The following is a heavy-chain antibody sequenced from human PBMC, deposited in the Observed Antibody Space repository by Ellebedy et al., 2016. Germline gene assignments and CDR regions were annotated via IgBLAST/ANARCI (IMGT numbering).Heavy chain of an antibody. CDR3: ATVVLYSSGWFFMFDP. D-gene: IGHD6-19*01. CDR1: GYTLTELS. CDR2: FDPEDGET. V-gene: IGHV1-24*01. J-gene: IGHJ5*02. Sequence: ASVKVSCXVSGYTLTELSMHWVRQAPGKGLEWMGGFDPEDGETIYAQRFQGRVTMTEDTSTDTAYMELSSLRSEDTAVYYCATVVLYSSGWFFMFDPWGQGTLVTVSS.